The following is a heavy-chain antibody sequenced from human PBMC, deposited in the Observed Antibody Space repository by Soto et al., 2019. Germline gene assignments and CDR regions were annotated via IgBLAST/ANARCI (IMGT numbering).Heavy chain of an antibody. CDR1: GDSISSSHW. Sequence: QVQLQESGPGLVKPSETLSLTCAVSGDSISSSHWWTWVRQPPEKGLEWIGEIHHSAHTNYNPSLKGRVAISVDKSKSQFSLRVSSVTAADTAVYYCAKDTMVAAARRGLVVWGQGTTVTVSS. D-gene: IGHD6-13*01. CDR2: IHHSAHT. J-gene: IGHJ6*02. CDR3: AKDTMVAAARRGLVV. V-gene: IGHV4-4*02.